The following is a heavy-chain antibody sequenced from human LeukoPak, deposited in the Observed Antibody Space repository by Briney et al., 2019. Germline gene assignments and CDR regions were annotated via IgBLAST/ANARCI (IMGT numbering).Heavy chain of an antibody. Sequence: PGGSLRLSCAASGFTFSSYSMNWVRQAPGKGLEWVSSISSSSSYIYYADSVKGRFTISRDNAKNSLYLQMNSLRAEDTAVYYCARDRKTGFKQLAEDYFDYWGQGTLVTVSS. V-gene: IGHV3-21*01. D-gene: IGHD6-6*01. J-gene: IGHJ4*02. CDR1: GFTFSSYS. CDR3: ARDRKTGFKQLAEDYFDY. CDR2: ISSSSSYI.